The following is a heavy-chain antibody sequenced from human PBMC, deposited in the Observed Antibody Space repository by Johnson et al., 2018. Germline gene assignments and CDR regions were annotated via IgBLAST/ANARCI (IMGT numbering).Heavy chain of an antibody. D-gene: IGHD3-10*01. CDR1: GFTFSSYG. J-gene: IGHJ3*02. V-gene: IGHV3-33*01. Sequence: QVQLVESGGGVVQPGRSLRLSCAASGFTFSSYGMHWVRQAPGKGLEWVAVIWYDGSNKYYADSVKGRFTISRDNSKNTLYLQMNSLRAEDTAVYYCARGSGSPTPDAFAIWGQGTMVTVSS. CDR3: ARGSGSPTPDAFAI. CDR2: IWYDGSNK.